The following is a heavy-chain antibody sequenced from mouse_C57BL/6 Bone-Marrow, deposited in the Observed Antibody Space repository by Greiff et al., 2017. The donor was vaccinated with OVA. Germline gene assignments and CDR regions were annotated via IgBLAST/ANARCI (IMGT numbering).Heavy chain of an antibody. J-gene: IGHJ2*01. CDR3: ASPRGLGPLFDY. CDR2: INPSNGGT. Sequence: VQLQQPGTELVKPGASVKLSCKASGYTFTSYWMHWVKQRPGQGLEWIGNINPSNGGTNYNEKFKSKATLTVDKSSSIAYMQLSSLTSEDSAVYYCASPRGLGPLFDYWGQGTTLTVSS. CDR1: GYTFTSYW. V-gene: IGHV1-53*01. D-gene: IGHD4-1*01.